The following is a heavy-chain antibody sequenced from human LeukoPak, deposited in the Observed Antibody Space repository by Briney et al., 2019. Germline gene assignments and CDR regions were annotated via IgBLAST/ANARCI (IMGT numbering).Heavy chain of an antibody. D-gene: IGHD5-24*01. CDR2: IYYSGST. J-gene: IGHJ4*02. CDR1: GGSISSYY. CDR3: ARSGGYKGYFDF. Sequence: RTSETLSLTCTVSGGSISSYYWSWIRQPPGKGLEWIGYIYYSGSTNYNPSLKSRVTISVDTSKNQFSLKLSSVTAADTAVYYCARSGGYKGYFDFWGQGTLVTVSS. V-gene: IGHV4-59*01.